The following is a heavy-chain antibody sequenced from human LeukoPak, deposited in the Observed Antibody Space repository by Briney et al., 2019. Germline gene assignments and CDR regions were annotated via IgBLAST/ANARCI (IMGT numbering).Heavy chain of an antibody. CDR2: ISSSGSTI. V-gene: IGHV3-48*03. D-gene: IGHD1-26*01. J-gene: IGHJ6*03. Sequence: GGSLRLSCAASGFTFSSYEMNWVRQAPGKGLGWVSYISSSGSTIYYADSVKGRFTISRDNAKNSLYLQMNSLRAEDTAVYYCARNSGRDGYYYYMDVWGKGTTVTVSS. CDR3: ARNSGRDGYYYYMDV. CDR1: GFTFSSYE.